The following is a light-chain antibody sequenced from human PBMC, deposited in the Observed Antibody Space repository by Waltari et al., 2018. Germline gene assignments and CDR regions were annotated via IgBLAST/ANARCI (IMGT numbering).Light chain of an antibody. CDR1: HRVLETSANKNY. J-gene: IGKJ2*01. V-gene: IGKV4-1*01. Sequence: DIVMTQSPDSLAVSLGERATINCKFSHRVLETSANKNYFAWYQQRPGQSPKMLFYWASVRGPGVPGRLSASGSGTDFTLTINSLQAEDVAVYFCQQYFSGHTFGQGTKLEIK. CDR2: WAS. CDR3: QQYFSGHT.